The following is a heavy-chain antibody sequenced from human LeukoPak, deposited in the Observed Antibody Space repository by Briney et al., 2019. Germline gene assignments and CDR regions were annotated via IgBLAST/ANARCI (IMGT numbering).Heavy chain of an antibody. Sequence: GGSLRLSCAASGLIVSDNYMNWVRQAPGKGLEWVSIMYSGGSIHYADSVKGRFTVSRDNSKNTLYLQMNSLRAEDTAVYYCARSESGSYEYWGQGTLVTVSS. CDR3: ARSESGSYEY. CDR2: MYSGGSI. J-gene: IGHJ4*02. CDR1: GLIVSDNY. V-gene: IGHV3-53*01. D-gene: IGHD1-26*01.